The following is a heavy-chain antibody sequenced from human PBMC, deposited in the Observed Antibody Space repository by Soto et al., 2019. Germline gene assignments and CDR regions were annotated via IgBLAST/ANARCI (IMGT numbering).Heavy chain of an antibody. CDR2: INPNSGGT. CDR1: GYTFTGYY. D-gene: IGHD2-2*02. CDR3: AREGGYCSSTSCYRGAIYYGTGSYSYYFDY. J-gene: IGHJ4*02. Sequence: ASVKVSCKASGYTFTGYYMHWVRQAPGQGLEWMGWINPNSGGTNYAQKFQGRVTMTRDTSISTAYMELSRLRSDDTAVYYCAREGGYCSSTSCYRGAIYYGTGSYSYYFDYWGQGTMVTVSS. V-gene: IGHV1-2*02.